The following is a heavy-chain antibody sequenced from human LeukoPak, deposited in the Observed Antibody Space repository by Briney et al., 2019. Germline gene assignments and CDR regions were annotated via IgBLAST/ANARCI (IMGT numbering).Heavy chain of an antibody. CDR2: ISAYNGNT. D-gene: IGHD3-9*01. CDR3: ARAGYYDILTGYPPDDY. J-gene: IGHJ4*02. CDR1: GYTLTSYG. V-gene: IGHV1-18*01. Sequence: GASVTVSCKASGYTLTSYGISWVRQAPGQGLEWTGWISAYNGNTNYAQKLQGRVTMSTHTSTSTAYMELRSLRSDATAVYYCARAGYYDILTGYPPDDYWGQGTLVTVSS.